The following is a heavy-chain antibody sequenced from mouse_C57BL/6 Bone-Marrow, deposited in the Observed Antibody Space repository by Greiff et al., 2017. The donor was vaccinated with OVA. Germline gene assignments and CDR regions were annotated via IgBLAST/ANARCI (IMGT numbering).Heavy chain of an antibody. D-gene: IGHD1-1*02. CDR1: GYTFTSYW. CDR2: IHPNSGST. J-gene: IGHJ4*01. Sequence: QVQLQQPGAELVKPGASVKLSCKASGYTFTSYWMHWVKPRPGQGLEWIGMIHPNSGSTNYNEKFKSKATLTVDKSSSTAYMQLSSLTSEDSAVYYCASLVGYAMDYWGQGTSVTVSS. V-gene: IGHV1-64*01. CDR3: ASLVGYAMDY.